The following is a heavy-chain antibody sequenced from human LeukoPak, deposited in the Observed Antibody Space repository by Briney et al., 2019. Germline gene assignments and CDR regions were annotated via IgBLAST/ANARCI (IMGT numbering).Heavy chain of an antibody. CDR1: GFTFSSYS. D-gene: IGHD3-3*01. Sequence: GGSLRLSCAASGFTFSSYSMNWVRQTPGKGLEWVSSISSSSSYIYYADSVKGRFTISRDNAKNSLYLQMNSLRAEDTAVYYCASAPITIFGVVRPDYWGQGTLVTVS. J-gene: IGHJ4*02. V-gene: IGHV3-21*01. CDR3: ASAPITIFGVVRPDY. CDR2: ISSSSSYI.